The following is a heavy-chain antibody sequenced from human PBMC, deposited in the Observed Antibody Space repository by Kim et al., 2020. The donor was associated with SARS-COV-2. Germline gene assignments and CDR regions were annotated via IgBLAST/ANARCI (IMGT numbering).Heavy chain of an antibody. Sequence: ASVKVSCKASGYTFTSYGISWVRQAPGQGLEWMGWISAYNGNTNYAQKLQGRVTMTTDTSTSTAYMELRSLRSDDTAVYYCARARYCSGGSCTLYNWFDPWGQGTLVTVSS. CDR1: GYTFTSYG. V-gene: IGHV1-18*01. CDR3: ARARYCSGGSCTLYNWFDP. J-gene: IGHJ5*02. CDR2: ISAYNGNT. D-gene: IGHD2-15*01.